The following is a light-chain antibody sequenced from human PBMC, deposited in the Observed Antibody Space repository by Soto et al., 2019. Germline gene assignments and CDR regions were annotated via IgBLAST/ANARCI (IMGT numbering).Light chain of an antibody. V-gene: IGKV3-15*01. CDR2: GAS. Sequence: EIVMTQSPATLSVSPGERATLSCRASQSVSSNLAWYQQKPGQAPRLLIYGASTRATGIPARFSGSGSGTEFTLTISSLQSEAFAVYYCHQYNNWPPITFGQGTRLEIK. CDR1: QSVSSN. J-gene: IGKJ5*01. CDR3: HQYNNWPPIT.